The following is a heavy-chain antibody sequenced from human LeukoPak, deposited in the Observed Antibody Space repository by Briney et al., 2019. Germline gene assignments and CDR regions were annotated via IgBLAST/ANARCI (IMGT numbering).Heavy chain of an antibody. V-gene: IGHV3-49*04. CDR1: GFTFGDYA. J-gene: IGHJ4*02. D-gene: IGHD6-19*01. Sequence: GGSLRLSCRVSGFTFGDYAMAWVRQAPGKGLEWVGSIRGKAYDGTTEYAASVKGRFTISRDDSRSIAYLQVNSLKTEDTGVYYCTRIEPLPSSRMEVAADYWGQGTLVTVSS. CDR3: TRIEPLPSSRMEVAADY. CDR2: IRGKAYDGTT.